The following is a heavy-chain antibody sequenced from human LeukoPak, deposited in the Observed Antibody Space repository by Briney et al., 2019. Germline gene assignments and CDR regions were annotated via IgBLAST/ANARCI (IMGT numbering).Heavy chain of an antibody. J-gene: IGHJ5*02. Sequence: ASVKVSCKASGYTLTSYDINRVRQATGQGLEWMGWMNPNSGNTGYAQKFKGRVTMTRNTSISTAYMELSSLRSEDTAVYYCARDYSSGWYNWFDPWGQGTLVTVSS. CDR2: MNPNSGNT. CDR1: GYTLTSYD. CDR3: ARDYSSGWYNWFDP. V-gene: IGHV1-8*01. D-gene: IGHD6-19*01.